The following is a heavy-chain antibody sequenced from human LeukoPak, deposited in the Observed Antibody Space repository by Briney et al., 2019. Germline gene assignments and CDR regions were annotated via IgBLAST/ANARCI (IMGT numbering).Heavy chain of an antibody. CDR2: ISGSSTTI. CDR1: GFSFSSHS. J-gene: IGHJ6*02. CDR3: AREGRFLEWLFRGRDYGMDV. Sequence: PGGSLRLSCAASGFSFSSHSMNWVRQAPGKGLEWVSYISGSSTTIDYADSAKGRFIISRDNAKKSLYLQMNNLRAEDTAVYYCAREGRFLEWLFRGRDYGMDVWGQGTTVTVSS. D-gene: IGHD3-3*01. V-gene: IGHV3-48*01.